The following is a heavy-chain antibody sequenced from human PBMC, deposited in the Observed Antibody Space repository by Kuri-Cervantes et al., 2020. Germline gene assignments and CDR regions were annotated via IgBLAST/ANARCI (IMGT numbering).Heavy chain of an antibody. J-gene: IGHJ6*03. CDR1: GFTFSSYW. CDR2: IKQDGSEK. V-gene: IGHV3-7*01. CDR3: ARVVAATPYYYYMDV. D-gene: IGHD2-15*01. Sequence: GGSLRLSCAASGFTFSSYWMSWVRQAPGKGLGWVANIKQDGSEKYYVDSVKGRFTISRDNAKNSLYLQMNSLRAEDTAVYYCARVVAATPYYYYMDVWGKGTTVTVSS.